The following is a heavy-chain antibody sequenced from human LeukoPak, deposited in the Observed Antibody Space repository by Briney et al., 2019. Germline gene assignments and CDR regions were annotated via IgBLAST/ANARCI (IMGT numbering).Heavy chain of an antibody. CDR3: ARGQYYYGSGSYDE. CDR2: MNPNSGNT. D-gene: IGHD3-10*01. CDR1: GYTFTSYD. V-gene: IGHV1-8*03. Sequence: ASVKVSCKASGYTFTSYDINWVRQATGQGLEWMGWMNPNSGNTGYAQKFQGRVTITRNTSISTAYMELSSLRSEDTAVYYCARGQYYYGSGSYDEWGQGTLVTVSS. J-gene: IGHJ4*02.